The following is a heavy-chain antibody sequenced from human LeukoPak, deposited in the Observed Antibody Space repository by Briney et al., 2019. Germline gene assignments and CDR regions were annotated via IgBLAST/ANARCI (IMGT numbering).Heavy chain of an antibody. CDR1: GASITTSRYY. Sequence: SETLSLTCTVSGASITTSRYYSACLRQSPGKGLEWIGSIYDSGSTCSSGSTSYNPSLRRRVSSSLSTSKYQFSLRLTSMTAADTAVYFCATARTVVVTAGEEGGFDIWGHGTMVTVSS. V-gene: IGHV4-39*02. CDR3: ATARTVVVTAGEEGGFDI. J-gene: IGHJ3*02. CDR2: IYDSGSTCSSGST. D-gene: IGHD2-21*02.